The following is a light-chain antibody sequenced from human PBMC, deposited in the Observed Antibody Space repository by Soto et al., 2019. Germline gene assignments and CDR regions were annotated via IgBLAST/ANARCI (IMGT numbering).Light chain of an antibody. CDR1: HSVNTN. CDR2: GAS. V-gene: IGKV3-15*01. CDR3: HQYNSWPWT. J-gene: IGKJ1*01. Sequence: VMTQSPATLSVSPGDRAILSCRASHSVNTNLAWYQLRPGQPPRLLIYGASTRASDVPGRFRGSGSGREFTLTISSLQSEDFAIYSCHQYNSWPWTFGQGTKVDIK.